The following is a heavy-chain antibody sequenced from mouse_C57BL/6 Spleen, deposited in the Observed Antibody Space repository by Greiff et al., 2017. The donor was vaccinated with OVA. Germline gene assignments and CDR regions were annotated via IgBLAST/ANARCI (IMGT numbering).Heavy chain of an antibody. V-gene: IGHV2-3*01. CDR2: IWGDGST. CDR1: GFSLPSYG. Sequence: QVQLKESGPGLVAPSQRLSIPCTVSGFSLPSYGVSWVRQPPGKGLEWLGGIWGDGSTNSHSALISRLSISKDNSKSQVFLKLNSLQTDDTSTYYCAKEGDYYCSSYNYAMYYWGQGTSVTASS. CDR3: AKEGDYYCSSYNYAMYY. D-gene: IGHD1-1*01. J-gene: IGHJ4*01.